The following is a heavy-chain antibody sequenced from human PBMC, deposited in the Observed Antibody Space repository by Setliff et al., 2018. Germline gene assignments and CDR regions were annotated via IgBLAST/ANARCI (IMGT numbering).Heavy chain of an antibody. V-gene: IGHV3-23*01. Sequence: SGFTFSNYAMTWVRQAPGKGLEWVSAITVSGNTHYADSVKGRFTISRDNSKNTLSLQMDNLRAEDTATYYCAKCGRFAPSGWFQYVDSWAQGTLVTVSS. D-gene: IGHD6-19*01. CDR3: AKCGRFAPSGWFQYVDS. CDR1: GFTFSNYA. J-gene: IGHJ4*02. CDR2: ITVSGNT.